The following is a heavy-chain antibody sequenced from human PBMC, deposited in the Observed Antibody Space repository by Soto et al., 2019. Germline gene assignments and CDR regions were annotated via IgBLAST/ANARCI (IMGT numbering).Heavy chain of an antibody. J-gene: IGHJ4*02. CDR2: IVPIRRTA. CDR3: VRDSGAKLSSS. V-gene: IGHV1-69*13. D-gene: IGHD6-13*01. Sequence: SVKVSCKASGGTFSSYRINWVRQAPGQGLEWVGGIVPIRRTADYAQTFQGRVSITADESAHTSYMELRSLRSQDTAVYYCVRDSGAKLSSSWGQGTLVTVSS. CDR1: GGTFSSYR.